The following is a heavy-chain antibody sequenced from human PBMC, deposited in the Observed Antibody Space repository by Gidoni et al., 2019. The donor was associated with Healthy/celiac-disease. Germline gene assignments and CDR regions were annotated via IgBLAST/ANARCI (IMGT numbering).Heavy chain of an antibody. J-gene: IGHJ4*02. CDR1: GFTFGSYG. D-gene: IGHD7-27*01. V-gene: IGHV3-33*01. CDR3: ASGESYPTEY. CDR2: IWYDGSNK. Sequence: QVQRVQSGGGVVQPGRSLRLSLAASGFTFGSYGMHWVSQAPGKGLEWVAVIWYDGSNKYYADSVTGRFTISRDNSKNTLYLQMNSLRAEDTAVYYCASGESYPTEYWGQGTLVTVSS.